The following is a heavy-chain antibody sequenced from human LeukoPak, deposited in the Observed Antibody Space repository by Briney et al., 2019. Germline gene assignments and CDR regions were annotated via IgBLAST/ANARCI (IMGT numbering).Heavy chain of an antibody. Sequence: ASVKVSCKASGYTFTGYYMHWVRLAPGQGLEWMGRINPNSGGTNYAQKFQGRVTMTRDTSISTAYMELSRLRSDDTAVYYCARDRITMVRGVIITPGYWGQGTLVTVSS. CDR3: ARDRITMVRGVIITPGY. J-gene: IGHJ4*02. CDR2: INPNSGGT. D-gene: IGHD3-10*01. V-gene: IGHV1-2*06. CDR1: GYTFTGYY.